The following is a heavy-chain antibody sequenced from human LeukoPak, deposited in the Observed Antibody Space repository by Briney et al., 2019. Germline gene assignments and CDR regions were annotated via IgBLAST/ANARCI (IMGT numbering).Heavy chain of an antibody. CDR1: GFTFTAYA. Sequence: GGSLRLSCAASGFTFTAYAMSWVRPAPGRGLEGVSAISGSAYYTSYADSVKGRFTISRDNSKNTLYLQMNSLRAEDTALYYCAKHKVATKVKDYWGQGTLVTVSS. J-gene: IGHJ4*02. CDR2: ISGSAYYT. D-gene: IGHD3-22*01. V-gene: IGHV3-23*01. CDR3: AKHKVATKVKDY.